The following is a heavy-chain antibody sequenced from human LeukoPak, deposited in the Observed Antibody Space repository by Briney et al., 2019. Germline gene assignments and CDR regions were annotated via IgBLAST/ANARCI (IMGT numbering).Heavy chain of an antibody. V-gene: IGHV3-9*01. D-gene: IGHD5-18*01. CDR3: AGRPTGYSSGYVY. CDR2: ISWNSGSI. Sequence: GGSLRLPCAASGFSFDDYAMHWVRQAPGKGLEWVSGISWNSGSIGYADSVKGRFTISRDNSENTVYLQMNNLRAEDTALYYCAGRPTGYSSGYVYWGQGALVTVSS. J-gene: IGHJ4*02. CDR1: GFSFDDYA.